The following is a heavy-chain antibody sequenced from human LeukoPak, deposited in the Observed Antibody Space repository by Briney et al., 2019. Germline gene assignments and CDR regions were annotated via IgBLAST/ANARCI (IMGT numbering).Heavy chain of an antibody. Sequence: ASVKVSCKASGYTFTDYYIHWVRQAPGQGLEWMGWINPNSGGTNYAQKFQGRVTTTRDTSINTAYMELSSLRSDDTAVYYCARDEYSSSYNWFDPWGQGTLVAVSS. CDR1: GYTFTDYY. CDR2: INPNSGGT. V-gene: IGHV1-2*02. CDR3: ARDEYSSSYNWFDP. D-gene: IGHD6-6*01. J-gene: IGHJ5*02.